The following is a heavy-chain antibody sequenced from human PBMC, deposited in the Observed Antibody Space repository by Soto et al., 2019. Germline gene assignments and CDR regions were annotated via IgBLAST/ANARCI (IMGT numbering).Heavy chain of an antibody. Sequence: SETLSLTCTVSGGSISSYYWSWIRQPPGKGLEWIGYIYYSGSTNYNPSLKSRVTISVDTSKNQFSLKLSSVTAADTAVYYCARSYDSSGYYYYAMDVWGQGTTVTVSS. D-gene: IGHD3-22*01. CDR1: GGSISSYY. CDR2: IYYSGST. CDR3: ARSYDSSGYYYYAMDV. J-gene: IGHJ6*02. V-gene: IGHV4-59*08.